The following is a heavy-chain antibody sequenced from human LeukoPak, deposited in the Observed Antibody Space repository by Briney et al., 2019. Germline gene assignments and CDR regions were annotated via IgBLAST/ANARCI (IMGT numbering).Heavy chain of an antibody. V-gene: IGHV3-11*06. J-gene: IGHJ5*02. CDR1: GFTVSDYY. D-gene: IGHD1-26*01. CDR2: ISSSSSYT. Sequence: GGSLRLSWAASGFTVSDYYMSWVRQAPGKGREWVSYISSSSSYTNYADSVKGRFTISRDNAKNSLYLQMNSLRAEDTAVYYCARKGSGRNWSDPWGQGNLVTVSS. CDR3: ARKGSGRNWSDP.